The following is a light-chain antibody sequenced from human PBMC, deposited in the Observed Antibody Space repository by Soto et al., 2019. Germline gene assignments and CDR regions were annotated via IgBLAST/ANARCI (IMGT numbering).Light chain of an antibody. CDR3: QQRSNWPIT. CDR1: QSVSKY. CDR2: DAS. V-gene: IGKV3-11*01. Sequence: EIVLTQSPATLSLSPGERVTLSCRTSQSVSKYFAWYQQKPGRAPRLLIYDASSRATGIPARFIGSGSGTDSTLTISSLEPEDFAIYYCQQRSNWPITFGQGTRLEIK. J-gene: IGKJ5*01.